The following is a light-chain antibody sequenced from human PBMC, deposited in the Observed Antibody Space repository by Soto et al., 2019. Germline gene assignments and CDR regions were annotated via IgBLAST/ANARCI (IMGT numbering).Light chain of an antibody. Sequence: EIVLTQSPGTLSLSPGERATLSCRASQSISNNYLAWYQHKLGQAPRRFIYVASNRGIGIPDRFGGSGSGTDFTLIISRLEPEDFAVYYDQRYGASPYIFGQGTKLEMK. V-gene: IGKV3-20*01. CDR2: VAS. CDR3: QRYGASPYI. J-gene: IGKJ2*01. CDR1: QSISNNY.